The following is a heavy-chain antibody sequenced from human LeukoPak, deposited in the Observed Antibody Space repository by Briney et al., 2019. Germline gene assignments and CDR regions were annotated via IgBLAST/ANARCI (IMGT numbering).Heavy chain of an antibody. D-gene: IGHD1-14*01. Sequence: PGGSLRLSCAASRFTFNNYGLSWVRQVPGKGLEWVSAISGSGGNTYYADSVRGRFTISRDNSKNTLYMQMNSLSVEDTAVYYCANLEPVPGGGAFDIWGQGTMVTVSS. V-gene: IGHV3-23*01. CDR1: RFTFNNYG. CDR3: ANLEPVPGGGAFDI. J-gene: IGHJ3*02. CDR2: ISGSGGNT.